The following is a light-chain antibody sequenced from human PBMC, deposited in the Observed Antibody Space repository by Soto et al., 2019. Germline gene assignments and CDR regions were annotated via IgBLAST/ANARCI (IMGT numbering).Light chain of an antibody. CDR3: HPYKYWQSTWT. J-gene: IGKJ1*01. CDR1: QSVSSN. CDR2: GAS. Sequence: VVTTQCPPTLSVSPGERATLSCRASQSVSSNLAWYQQKPGQAPRLLIYGASTRATGIPARFSGSGSGTEFTLTISSLQSEESAVSSCHPYKYWQSTWTFGQGT. V-gene: IGKV3-15*01.